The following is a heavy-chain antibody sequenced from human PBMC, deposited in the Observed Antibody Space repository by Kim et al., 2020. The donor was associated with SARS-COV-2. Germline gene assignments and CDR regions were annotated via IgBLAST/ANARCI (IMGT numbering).Heavy chain of an antibody. CDR2: INHSGST. CDR1: GGSFSGYY. J-gene: IGHJ3*02. Sequence: SETLSLTCAVYGGSFSGYYWSWIRQPPGKGLEWIGEINHSGSTNYNPSLKSRVTISVDTSKNQFSLKLSSVTAADTAVYYCARVAIGGAFDIWGQGTMVTVSS. V-gene: IGHV4-34*01. CDR3: ARVAIGGAFDI.